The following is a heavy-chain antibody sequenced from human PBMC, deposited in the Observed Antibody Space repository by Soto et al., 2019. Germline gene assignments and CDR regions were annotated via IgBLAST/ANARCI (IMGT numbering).Heavy chain of an antibody. V-gene: IGHV1-18*01. CDR1: GYTFTSYG. CDR3: ARWSQSGIGFSWFDT. D-gene: IGHD3-22*01. J-gene: IGHJ5*02. CDR2: ISAYNGNT. Sequence: QVQLVQSGAEVKKPGASVKVSCKASGYTFTSYGISWVRQAPGQGLERMGWISAYNGNTNYAQKLQDRNTMTTDTSTSTAYMELRSLRSDDTAVYYCARWSQSGIGFSWFDTWGQGTLVTVSS.